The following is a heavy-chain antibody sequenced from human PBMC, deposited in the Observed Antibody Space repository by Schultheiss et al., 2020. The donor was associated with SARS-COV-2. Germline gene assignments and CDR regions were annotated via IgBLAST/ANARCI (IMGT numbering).Heavy chain of an antibody. J-gene: IGHJ4*02. CDR2: INHSGST. CDR3: ARGGIQLWLETFDY. V-gene: IGHV4-34*01. D-gene: IGHD5-18*01. CDR1: GGSFSGYY. Sequence: SETLSLTCAVYGGSFSGYYWSWIRQPPGKGLEWIGEINHSGSTNYNPSLKSRVTISVDTSKNQFSLKLSSVTAADTAVYYCARGGIQLWLETFDYWGQGTLVTVSS.